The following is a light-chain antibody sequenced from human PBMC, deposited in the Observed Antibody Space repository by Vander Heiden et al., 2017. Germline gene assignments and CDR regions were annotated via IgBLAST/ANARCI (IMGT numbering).Light chain of an antibody. CDR3: QSYDSSLSVV. CDR2: GNT. V-gene: IGLV1-40*01. J-gene: IGLJ2*01. Sequence: QSVLTQPPSVSGAPGQRIIISCTGRSSNIGAGYGVHWYPQPPRTAPKLLIDGNTNRPSGVPDRFSGSKSGTSASLAITGLQAEEEADYYCQSYDSSLSVVFGGGTKLTVL. CDR1: SSNIGAGYG.